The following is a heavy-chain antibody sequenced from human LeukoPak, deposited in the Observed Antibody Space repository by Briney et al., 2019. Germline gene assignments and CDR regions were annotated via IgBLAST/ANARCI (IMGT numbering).Heavy chain of an antibody. J-gene: IGHJ4*02. CDR3: ARSLSGDY. Sequence: SETLCLTCAVYGGSFSGYYWSWIRQPPGKGLEWIGYIYYSGSTNYNPSLKSRVTISVDTSKNQFSLKLSSVTAADTAVYYCARSLSGDYRGQGTLVTVSS. CDR2: IYYSGST. V-gene: IGHV4-59*01. D-gene: IGHD3-16*02. CDR1: GGSFSGYY.